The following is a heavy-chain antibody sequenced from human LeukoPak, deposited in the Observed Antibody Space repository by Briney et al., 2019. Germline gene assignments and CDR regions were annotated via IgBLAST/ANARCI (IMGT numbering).Heavy chain of an antibody. CDR1: GGSISSGGYY. D-gene: IGHD3-16*02. CDR2: IYYSGST. CDR3: ARVLSLTYDYVWGSYRHDAFDI. Sequence: PSQTLSLTCTVSGGSISSGGYYWSWIRQHPGKGLEWIGYIYYSGSTYYNPSLKSRVTISVDTSKNQFSLKLSSVTAADTAVYYCARVLSLTYDYVWGSYRHDAFDIWGQGTMVTVSS. V-gene: IGHV4-31*03. J-gene: IGHJ3*02.